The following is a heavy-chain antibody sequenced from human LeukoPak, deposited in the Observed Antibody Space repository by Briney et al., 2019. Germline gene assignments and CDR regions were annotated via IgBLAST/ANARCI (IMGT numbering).Heavy chain of an antibody. J-gene: IGHJ6*02. CDR1: GGSFSGYY. D-gene: IGHD4-17*01. CDR3: ARGVVGEYYYYYYGMDV. CDR2: INHSGST. V-gene: IGHV4-34*01. Sequence: SETLSLTCAVYGGSFSGYYWSWIRQPPGKGLEWIGEINHSGSTNYNPSLKSRVTISVDTSKNQFSLKLSSVTAADTAVYYCARGVVGEYYYYYYGMDVWGQGTTVTVSS.